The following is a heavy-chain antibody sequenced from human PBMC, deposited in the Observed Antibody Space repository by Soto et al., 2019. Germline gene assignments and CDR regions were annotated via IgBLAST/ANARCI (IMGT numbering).Heavy chain of an antibody. CDR2: IGTAGDT. J-gene: IGHJ4*02. CDR3: AREMLGYSYGYLGGFDY. D-gene: IGHD5-18*01. V-gene: IGHV3-13*04. CDR1: GFTFSSYD. Sequence: EVQLVESGGGLVQPGGSLRLSCAASGFTFSSYDMHWVRQATGKGLEWVSAIGTAGDTYYPGSVKGRFTISRENAKNSLDLQMHSLRGGDTAVYYCAREMLGYSYGYLGGFDYWGQGSWSPSPQ.